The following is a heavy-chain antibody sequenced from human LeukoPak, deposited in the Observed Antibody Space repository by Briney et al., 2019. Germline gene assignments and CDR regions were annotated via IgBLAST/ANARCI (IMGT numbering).Heavy chain of an antibody. Sequence: GGSLRLSCVASGFPFSSYWMTWVRQAPGKGLEWVANIKQDGSKKSYVDSVKGRFTISRDNAKNSLYLQMNSLRAEDTAKYYCTRVGYIDEGIDYWGQGTLVTVSS. CDR2: IKQDGSKK. V-gene: IGHV3-7*04. D-gene: IGHD5-24*01. J-gene: IGHJ4*02. CDR3: TRVGYIDEGIDY. CDR1: GFPFSSYW.